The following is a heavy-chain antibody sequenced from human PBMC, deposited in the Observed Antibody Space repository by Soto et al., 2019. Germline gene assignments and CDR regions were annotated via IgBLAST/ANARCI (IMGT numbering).Heavy chain of an antibody. CDR1: GGSISSGDYY. CDR2: IYYSGST. D-gene: IGHD1-7*01. V-gene: IGHV4-30-4*01. J-gene: IGHJ4*02. Sequence: SETLSLTCTVSGGSISSGDYYWSWIRQPPGKGLEWIGYIYYSGSTYYNPSLKSRVTISVDTSKNQFSLKLSSVTAADTAVYYCARVPGITGTLESYYFDYWGQGTLVTVSS. CDR3: ARVPGITGTLESYYFDY.